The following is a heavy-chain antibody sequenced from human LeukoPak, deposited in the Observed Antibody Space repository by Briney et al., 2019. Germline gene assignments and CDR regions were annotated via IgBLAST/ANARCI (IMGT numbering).Heavy chain of an antibody. Sequence: PSETLSLTCIVSGYSINNGYYWGWIRQPPGRGLEWIGSIYHSGKTYYNPSLKSRVTISVDTSKNQFSLKLSSVTAADTAVYYCARLLWFGEPADFDYWGQGTLVTVSS. V-gene: IGHV4-38-2*02. J-gene: IGHJ4*02. CDR2: IYHSGKT. CDR1: GYSINNGYY. D-gene: IGHD3-10*01. CDR3: ARLLWFGEPADFDY.